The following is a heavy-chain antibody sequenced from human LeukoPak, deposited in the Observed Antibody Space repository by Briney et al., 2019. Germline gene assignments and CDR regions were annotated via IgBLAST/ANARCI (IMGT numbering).Heavy chain of an antibody. CDR3: AKAVRSMVTGGGYFDS. D-gene: IGHD3-10*01. CDR1: GFAFSNYA. Sequence: GGSLRLSCAASGFAFSNYAMSWVRQAPGKGLEWVSSLCGGGDSRYYADSVMGRFTISRDNSKNTLYLQMNSLRAEDTAVYYCAKAVRSMVTGGGYFDSWGQGTLVTVS. J-gene: IGHJ4*02. V-gene: IGHV3-23*01. CDR2: LCGGGDSR.